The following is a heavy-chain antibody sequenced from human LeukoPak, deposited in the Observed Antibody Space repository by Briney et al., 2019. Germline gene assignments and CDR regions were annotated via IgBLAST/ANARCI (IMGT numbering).Heavy chain of an antibody. CDR2: FDPEEAKM. J-gene: IGHJ4*02. Sequence: ASVTVSCKVSGNSLSELSIQWVRQAPGKGLQCMGGFDPEEAKMVYAQNFQGRVTMTEDTSTQTAYMELSGLTSDDTAVYYCTTRSGDFWSGFVNWGQGTRVTVSS. CDR1: GNSLSELS. D-gene: IGHD3-3*01. V-gene: IGHV1-24*01. CDR3: TTRSGDFWSGFVN.